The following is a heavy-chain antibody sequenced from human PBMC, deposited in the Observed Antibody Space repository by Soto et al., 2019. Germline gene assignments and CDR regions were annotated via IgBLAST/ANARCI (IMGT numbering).Heavy chain of an antibody. J-gene: IGHJ4*02. Sequence: QVQLVESGGGVVQPGRSLRLSCAASGFTFSDYGMHWVRQAPGKGLEWVAAIWYDGGSKYSSDSVKGRFTISRDNPKNTLYLQMNSQRAEDTAVYYCARGGQRGPLEYWGQGTLVTVSS. D-gene: IGHD6-25*01. V-gene: IGHV3-33*01. CDR3: ARGGQRGPLEY. CDR1: GFTFSDYG. CDR2: IWYDGGSK.